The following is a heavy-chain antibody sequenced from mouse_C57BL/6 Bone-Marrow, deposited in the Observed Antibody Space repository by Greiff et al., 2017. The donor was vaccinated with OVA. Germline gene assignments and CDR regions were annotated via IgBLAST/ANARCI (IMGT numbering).Heavy chain of an antibody. J-gene: IGHJ3*01. V-gene: IGHV5-15*01. CDR1: GFTFSDYG. D-gene: IGHD2-3*01. Sequence: EVKLMESGGGLVQPGGSLKLSCAASGFTFSDYGMAWVRQAPRKGPEWVAFIRNLAYSIYYADTVTGRFTISRENAKNTLYLEMSSLRSEDVAIDYCARPLIDDGYYVGFAYWGQGTLVTVSA. CDR2: IRNLAYSI. CDR3: ARPLIDDGYYVGFAY.